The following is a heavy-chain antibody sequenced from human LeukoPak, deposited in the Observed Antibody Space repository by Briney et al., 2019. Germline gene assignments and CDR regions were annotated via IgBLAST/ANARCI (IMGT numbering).Heavy chain of an antibody. CDR2: VYHHGTT. CDR3: ARGSTRADDY. D-gene: IGHD2/OR15-2a*01. J-gene: IGHJ4*02. Sequence: SETLSLXCTVSGASSSRHYWSWIRQPPGKGLEWIGYVYHHGTTNYNPSLKSRVAISIDTSRNQLSLKLSSMTAADTAVYYCARGSTRADDYWGQGILVTVSS. V-gene: IGHV4-59*11. CDR1: GASSSRHY.